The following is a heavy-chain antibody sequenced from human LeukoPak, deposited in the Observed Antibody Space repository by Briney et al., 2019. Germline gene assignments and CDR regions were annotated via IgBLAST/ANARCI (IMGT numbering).Heavy chain of an antibody. CDR1: RGSFSGHY. CDR2: INHSGST. J-gene: IGHJ4*02. D-gene: IGHD5-18*01. Sequence: SDPLSLTRPLYRGSFSGHYSSWIPQPRGKGPEWIGKINHSGSTNYNPSLKSRVTISVDTSKNQFSLKLSSVTAADTAVYYCARVHSNYLQLWLSHFDYWGQGTLVTVSS. V-gene: IGHV4-34*01. CDR3: ARVHSNYLQLWLSHFDY.